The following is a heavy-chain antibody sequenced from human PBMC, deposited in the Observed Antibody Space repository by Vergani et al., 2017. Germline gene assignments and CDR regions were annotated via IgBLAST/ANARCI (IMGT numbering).Heavy chain of an antibody. J-gene: IGHJ4*02. CDR2: IYYSGCT. CDR3: ARQKLNCSGGSCYFDY. Sequence: QVQLQESGPGLVKPSETLSLTCTVSGGSISSYYWSWIRQPPGKGLEWIGYIYYSGCTNYNPSLKSRVTISVDTSKNQFSLKLSSVTAADTAVYYCARQKLNCSGGSCYFDYWGQGTLVTVSS. CDR1: GGSISSYY. D-gene: IGHD2-15*01. V-gene: IGHV4-59*01.